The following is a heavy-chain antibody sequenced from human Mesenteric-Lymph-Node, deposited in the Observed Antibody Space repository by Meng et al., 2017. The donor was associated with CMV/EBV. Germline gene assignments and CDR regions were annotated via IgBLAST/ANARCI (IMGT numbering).Heavy chain of an antibody. Sequence: SETLSLTCSVSVGSISGYYWSWIRQPPGKGLEWIGYIYYSGSTNYNPSLKSRVTISVDTSKNQFSLNLKSVAAADTAVYYCAKGGYYTRTNCWGGDYFDFWGQGTLVTVSS. CDR2: IYYSGST. D-gene: IGHD2-2*01. J-gene: IGHJ4*02. CDR3: AKGGYYTRTNCWGGDYFDF. CDR1: VGSISGYY. V-gene: IGHV4-59*01.